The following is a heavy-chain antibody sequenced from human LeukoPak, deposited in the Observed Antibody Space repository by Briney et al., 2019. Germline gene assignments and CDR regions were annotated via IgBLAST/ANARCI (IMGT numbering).Heavy chain of an antibody. CDR2: ISGSGGST. V-gene: IGHV3-23*01. J-gene: IGHJ6*02. CDR3: AKDSTVSGSYYGMDI. CDR1: GFAFKNYV. D-gene: IGHD3-3*01. Sequence: PGGSLRLSCAASGFAFKNYVMTWVRQAPGKGVEGVSSISGSGGSTYYTDSVKGRFTISRDNSKNTLFLQMNRLRAEDTAVYYCAKDSTVSGSYYGMDIWGQGTTVTVSS.